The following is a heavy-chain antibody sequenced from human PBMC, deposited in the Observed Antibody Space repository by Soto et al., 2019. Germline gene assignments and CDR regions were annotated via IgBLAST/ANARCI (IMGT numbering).Heavy chain of an antibody. D-gene: IGHD2-21*02. CDR3: AKDDFTDRGDDYFDY. Sequence: QPGGSLRLSCAASGFSLTNFAMSGVRQAPGKGLEWVAGIGASGDITWYADSVKGRLSISRDNSKNTLYLQLNSLRFEDTAVYYCAKDDFTDRGDDYFDYWGPGTLVTVSS. J-gene: IGHJ4*02. CDR1: GFSLTNFA. CDR2: IGASGDIT. V-gene: IGHV3-23*01.